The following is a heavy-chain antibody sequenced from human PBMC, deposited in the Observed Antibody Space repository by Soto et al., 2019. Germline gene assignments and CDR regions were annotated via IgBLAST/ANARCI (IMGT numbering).Heavy chain of an antibody. D-gene: IGHD3-10*01. J-gene: IGHJ6*02. CDR1: GYSFTSYW. V-gene: IGHV5-51*01. CDR3: ARATMVRSYYYCGMDV. Sequence: LEESLKISCKGSGYSFTSYWIGWVRQMPGKGLEWMVIIYPGESDTRYSPSFQGQVTISADKSISTAYLQWSSLKASDTAMYYCARATMVRSYYYCGMDVRGQGTTVDVSS. CDR2: IYPGESDT.